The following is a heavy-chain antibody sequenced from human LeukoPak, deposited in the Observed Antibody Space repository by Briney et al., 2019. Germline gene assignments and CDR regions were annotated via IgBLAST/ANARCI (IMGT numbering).Heavy chain of an antibody. CDR2: INSRSSYI. V-gene: IGHV3-21*01. Sequence: TGGSPRLSCAASGFTFSSYSMTWVRQAPGKGLEWVSSINSRSSYIYYADSVKGRFTVSRGNAQNSLYLQMNSLRAEDTAVYYCAREIAGYSYGAFDYWGQGTLVTVSS. J-gene: IGHJ4*02. CDR3: AREIAGYSYGAFDY. CDR1: GFTFSSYS. D-gene: IGHD5-18*01.